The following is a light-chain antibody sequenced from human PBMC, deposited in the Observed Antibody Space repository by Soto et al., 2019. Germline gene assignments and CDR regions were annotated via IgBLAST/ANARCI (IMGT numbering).Light chain of an antibody. V-gene: IGKV1-5*01. CDR2: DAS. J-gene: IGKJ5*01. CDR3: QQYNSYPWT. CDR1: QSISSW. Sequence: DIQMNQSPSTLSASVGDRVTITCRASQSISSWLAWYQQKPGKAPKLLIYDASTLESGVPSRFSGSGSGTEFTLTINSLQPDDFATYYCQQYNSYPWTFGQGTRPEI.